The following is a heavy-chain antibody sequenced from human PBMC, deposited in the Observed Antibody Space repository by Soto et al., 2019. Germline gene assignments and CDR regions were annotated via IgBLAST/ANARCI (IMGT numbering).Heavy chain of an antibody. V-gene: IGHV4-30-4*08. CDR1: GGSISSGDYY. Sequence: SETLSLTCTVSGGSISSGDYYWNWIRQHPGKGLEWIGYVYHSGSTNYNPSLKNRVTLSADTSRDQFSLKLNSLTAADTAVYYCARTVLGPDLLADSFVDYYYYMDVWGQGTTVTVSS. J-gene: IGHJ6*03. CDR2: VYHSGST. CDR3: ARTVLGPDLLADSFVDYYYYMDV. D-gene: IGHD3-9*01.